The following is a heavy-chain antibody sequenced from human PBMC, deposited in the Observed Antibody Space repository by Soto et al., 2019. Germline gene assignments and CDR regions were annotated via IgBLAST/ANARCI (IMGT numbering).Heavy chain of an antibody. D-gene: IGHD3-22*01. CDR3: ARDWSRYFDSSGLMWFY. V-gene: IGHV1-18*04. Sequence: ASVKVSCKASGYTFNYYGISWVRQAPGQGRVWVGWISAHNGDTKYAQNLKGRLTLTTDTTTSTAYMELTSLTSDDTAVYYCARDWSRYFDSSGLMWFYWGQGTLVTVSS. J-gene: IGHJ4*02. CDR1: GYTFNYYG. CDR2: ISAHNGDT.